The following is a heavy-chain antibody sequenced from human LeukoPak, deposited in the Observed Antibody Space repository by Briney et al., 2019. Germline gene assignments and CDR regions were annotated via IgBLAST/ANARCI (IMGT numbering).Heavy chain of an antibody. Sequence: SETLSLTCTVSGGSISSSSYYWGWIRQPPEKGLEWIGSIYYSGSTYYNPSLKSRVTISVDTSKNQFSLKLSSVTAADTAVYYCAARPLWGELLNYWGQGTLVTVSS. CDR1: GGSISSSSYY. CDR2: IYYSGST. CDR3: AARPLWGELLNY. D-gene: IGHD1-26*01. J-gene: IGHJ4*02. V-gene: IGHV4-39*07.